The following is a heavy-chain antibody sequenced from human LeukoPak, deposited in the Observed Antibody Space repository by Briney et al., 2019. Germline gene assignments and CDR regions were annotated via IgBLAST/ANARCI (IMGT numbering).Heavy chain of an antibody. CDR3: ARGSRGINMLQDEPTSWVARERDYYYYMDV. CDR2: ISHSGST. V-gene: IGHV4-4*02. CDR1: GGSISSSDW. D-gene: IGHD5-24*01. Sequence: PSGTLSLTCAVSGGSISSSDWWSWVRPPPGKGLEWIGEISHSGSTSYNPSLKSRVTISVTKSRNQFSLKLSSVTAADTAVYYCARGSRGINMLQDEPTSWVARERDYYYYMDVWGKGTTVTVSS. J-gene: IGHJ6*03.